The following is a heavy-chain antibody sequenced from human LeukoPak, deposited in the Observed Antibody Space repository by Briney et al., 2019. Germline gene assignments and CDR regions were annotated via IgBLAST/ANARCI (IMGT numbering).Heavy chain of an antibody. V-gene: IGHV4-59*01. J-gene: IGHJ4*02. D-gene: IGHD3-3*01. CDR2: IYYSGST. CDR1: GGSISSYY. Sequence: PSETLSLTCTVSGGSISSYYWSWIRQPPGKGLEWIGYIYYSGSTNYNPSLKSRVTISVDTSKNQFSLKLTSVTAADTAVYYCARVGSGGDFWSGSYYFDSWGQGTLVTVSS. CDR3: ARVGSGGDFWSGSYYFDS.